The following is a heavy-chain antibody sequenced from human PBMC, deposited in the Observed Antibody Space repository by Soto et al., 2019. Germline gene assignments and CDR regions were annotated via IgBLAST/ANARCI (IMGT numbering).Heavy chain of an antibody. CDR1: GVTFSFYS. V-gene: IGHV1-69*02. Sequence: QVQLVQSGAEVRKPGSSVKVSCKASGVTFSFYSIHWVRQAPGLGLEWMGRINPILSMSNYAQRFQGRVTMTADKSTSTAYMKLSGLRSEDTAIYYCASSYGSGYRAFDYWGQGALVTVSS. CDR2: INPILSMS. J-gene: IGHJ4*02. CDR3: ASSYGSGYRAFDY. D-gene: IGHD3-10*01.